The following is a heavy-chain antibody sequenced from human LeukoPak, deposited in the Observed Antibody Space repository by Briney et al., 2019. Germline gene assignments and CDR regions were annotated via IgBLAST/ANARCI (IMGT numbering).Heavy chain of an antibody. D-gene: IGHD1-1*01. CDR1: GYTFTDYY. J-gene: IGHJ3*01. CDR3: AREFRTTAWSYDAFDL. CDR2: IHPTSGGT. Sequence: ASVKVSCKASGYTFTDYYIHWVRQAPGHGLEWVGWIHPTSGGTNHAQKFQDRVTMTRDTSNNPSYIEVSRLRPDDTAVYYCAREFRTTAWSYDAFDLWGQGTMVTVSS. V-gene: IGHV1-2*02.